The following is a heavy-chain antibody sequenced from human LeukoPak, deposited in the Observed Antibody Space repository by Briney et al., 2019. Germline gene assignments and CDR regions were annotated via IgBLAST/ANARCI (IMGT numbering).Heavy chain of an antibody. V-gene: IGHV3-30*18. CDR1: GFTFSSYV. J-gene: IGHJ5*01. Sequence: GTSLRLSCAASGFTFSSYVMHWVRQAPGKGLEWLAVMAYDGSNKYYADSLKCRFIIARDNAKYSLYLQMNSFTAEDTAVYYCAKGDKMAIWRRTYNLFESWGQGTLVIVSS. CDR2: MAYDGSNK. CDR3: AKGDKMAIWRRTYNLFES. D-gene: IGHD5-24*01.